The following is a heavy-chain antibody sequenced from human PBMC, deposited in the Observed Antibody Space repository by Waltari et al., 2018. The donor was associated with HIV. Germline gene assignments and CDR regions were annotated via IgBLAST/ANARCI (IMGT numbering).Heavy chain of an antibody. CDR3: AGSGTRQPIH. D-gene: IGHD1-26*01. J-gene: IGHJ4*02. CDR1: GFTFSSYW. CDR2: IMRDGSST. V-gene: IGHV3-74*01. Sequence: EVQLVESGGGLVQPGGSLRLSCAASGFTFSSYWMHWVRQAPGKGLVGVSRIMRDGSSTSYADSVKGRFTISRDNAKNTLYLQMNSLRAEDTAVYYCAGSGTRQPIHWGQGTLVTVSS.